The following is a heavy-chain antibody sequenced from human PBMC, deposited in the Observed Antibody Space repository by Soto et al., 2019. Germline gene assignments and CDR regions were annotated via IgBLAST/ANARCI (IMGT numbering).Heavy chain of an antibody. CDR3: AYRTGFDY. CDR2: ISYDGSNK. J-gene: IGHJ4*02. CDR1: GFTFSSYG. D-gene: IGHD1-1*01. Sequence: GGSLRLSCAASGFTFSSYGMHWVRQAPGKGLEWVAVISYDGSNKYYADSVKGRFTISRDNSKNTLYLQMNSLRAEDAAVYYCAYRTGFDYWGQGTLVTVSS. V-gene: IGHV3-30*03.